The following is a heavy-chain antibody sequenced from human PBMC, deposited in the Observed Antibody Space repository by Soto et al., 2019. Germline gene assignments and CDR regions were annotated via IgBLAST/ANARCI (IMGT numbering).Heavy chain of an antibody. D-gene: IGHD2-8*01. CDR1: GYTFTGYY. Sequence: ASVKVSCKASGYTFTGYYMHWVRQDPGQGLEWMGWINPNSGGTNYAQKFQGRVTMTRDTSISTAYMELSRLRSDDTAVYYCARPPYCPNGVCLPFDYWGQGTLVTVSS. V-gene: IGHV1-2*02. CDR2: INPNSGGT. CDR3: ARPPYCPNGVCLPFDY. J-gene: IGHJ4*02.